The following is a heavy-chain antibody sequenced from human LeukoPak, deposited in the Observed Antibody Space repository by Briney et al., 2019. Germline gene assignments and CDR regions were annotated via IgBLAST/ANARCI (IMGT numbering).Heavy chain of an antibody. D-gene: IGHD3-10*01. J-gene: IGHJ4*02. CDR3: ARVQGGGFRTADF. V-gene: IGHV3-21*01. CDR2: ISSSSSYI. CDR1: GFTFSSYS. Sequence: GGSLRLSCAASGFTFSSYSMNWVRQAPGKGLEWVSSISSSSSYIYYADSVKGRFTISRDNSRNTVFLQMNSLRGEDTAIYYCARVQGGGFRTADFWGQGTVVTVSS.